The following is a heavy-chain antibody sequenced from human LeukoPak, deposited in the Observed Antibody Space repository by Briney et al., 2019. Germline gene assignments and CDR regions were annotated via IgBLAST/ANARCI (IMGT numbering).Heavy chain of an antibody. J-gene: IGHJ3*02. CDR3: ARGGIITSYAFEI. Sequence: PGGSLRLSCAASGFSFSTYAIGWVRQAPGKGLEWVSCISTTSSYIFYADSVRGRFTISRDNAKNSLYLQVDSLRAEDTAVYYCARGGIITSYAFEIWGQGTMVTVSS. CDR2: ISTTSSYI. CDR1: GFSFSTYA. V-gene: IGHV3-21*01. D-gene: IGHD1-26*01.